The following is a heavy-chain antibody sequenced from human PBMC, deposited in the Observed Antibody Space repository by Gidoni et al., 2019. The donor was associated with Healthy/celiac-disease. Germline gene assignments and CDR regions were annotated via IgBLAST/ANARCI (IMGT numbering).Heavy chain of an antibody. CDR3: ARGLYSGYDFDY. J-gene: IGHJ4*02. CDR2: INHSGST. CDR1: GGSFSGYY. Sequence: QVQLQQWGAGLLKPSETLSLTCAVYGGSFSGYYWSWIRQPPGKGLEWIGEINHSGSTNYNPSLKSRVTISVDTSKNQFSLKLSSVTAADTAVYYCARGLYSGYDFDYWGQGTLVTVSS. D-gene: IGHD5-12*01. V-gene: IGHV4-34*01.